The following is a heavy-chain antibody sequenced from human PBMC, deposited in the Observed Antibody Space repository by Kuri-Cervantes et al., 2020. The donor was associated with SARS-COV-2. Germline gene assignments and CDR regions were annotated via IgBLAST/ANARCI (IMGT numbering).Heavy chain of an antibody. D-gene: IGHD6-19*01. Sequence: GESLKISCAASGFTFSSYWMSWVRQATGKGLEWVANIKQDGSEKYYVDSVKGRFTISRDNAKNSLYLQMNSLRAEDTAVYYCARDEGPFQTTDIAVAGTTDVGPPTLFDYWGQGTLVTVSS. CDR2: IKQDGSEK. V-gene: IGHV3-7*01. CDR1: GFTFSSYW. J-gene: IGHJ4*02. CDR3: ARDEGPFQTTDIAVAGTTDVGPPTLFDY.